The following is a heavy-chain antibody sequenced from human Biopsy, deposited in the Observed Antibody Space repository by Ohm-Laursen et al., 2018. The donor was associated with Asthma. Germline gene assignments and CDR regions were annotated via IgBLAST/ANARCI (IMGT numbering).Heavy chain of an antibody. D-gene: IGHD4-17*01. J-gene: IGHJ4*02. V-gene: IGHV1-24*01. Sequence: PSVKVSCRISGYSLTDLSMHWVREAPGQGLEWLGGFDHVEGGTVNARRFQGRVTMTEDSSTDTAYMELSSLSSDDTAVYYCASDFPKDYVRYNFQFWGQGTLVTVSS. CDR1: GYSLTDLS. CDR2: FDHVEGGT. CDR3: ASDFPKDYVRYNFQF.